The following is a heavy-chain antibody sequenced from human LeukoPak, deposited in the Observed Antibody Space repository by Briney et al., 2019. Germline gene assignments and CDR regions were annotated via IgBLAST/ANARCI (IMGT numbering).Heavy chain of an antibody. J-gene: IGHJ5*02. V-gene: IGHV4-4*07. Sequence: PSETLSLTCTVSGGSISSYYWSWIRQPAGKGLEWIGRIYTSGSTNYNPSLKSRVTMSVDTSKNQFSLKLSSVTAADTAVYYCARDWDDILTSSAASWFDPWGQGTLVTVSS. CDR3: ARDWDDILTSSAASWFDP. CDR2: IYTSGST. D-gene: IGHD3-9*01. CDR1: GGSISSYY.